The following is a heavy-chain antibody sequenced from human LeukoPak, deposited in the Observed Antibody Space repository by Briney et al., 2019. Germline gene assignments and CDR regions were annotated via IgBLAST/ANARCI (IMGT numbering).Heavy chain of an antibody. CDR3: ARDAGVGRWLLAPLYYFDY. Sequence: PGGSLRLSCAASGFTFSSYAMHWVRQAPGKGLEWVAVISYDGSNKYYADSVKGRFTISRDNSKNTLYLQMNSLRAEDTAVYYCARDAGVGRWLLAPLYYFDYWGQGTLVTVSS. J-gene: IGHJ4*02. CDR2: ISYDGSNK. D-gene: IGHD5-24*01. V-gene: IGHV3-30*04. CDR1: GFTFSSYA.